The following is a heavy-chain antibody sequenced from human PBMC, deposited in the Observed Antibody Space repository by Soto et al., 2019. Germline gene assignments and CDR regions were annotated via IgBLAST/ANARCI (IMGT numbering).Heavy chain of an antibody. Sequence: SETLSLTCTVSGGSISSYYWSWIRQPPGKGLEWIGYIYYSGSTNYNPSLKSRVTISVDTSKNQFSLKLSSVTAADTAVYYCARESSLLRSGYNWFDPWGQGTLVTVSS. V-gene: IGHV4-59*01. CDR2: IYYSGST. D-gene: IGHD3-16*01. CDR3: ARESSLLRSGYNWFDP. J-gene: IGHJ5*02. CDR1: GGSISSYY.